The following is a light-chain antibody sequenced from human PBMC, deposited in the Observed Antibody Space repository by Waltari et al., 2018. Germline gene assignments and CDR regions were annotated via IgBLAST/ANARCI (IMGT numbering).Light chain of an antibody. CDR3: QQYYTIPVT. Sequence: DIVMTQSPDSLAVSLGERATINCKSSQSVLYSPNTKNYLAWYQQKPGQPPKMLIYWASTRESGVPDRFSGSGSGTDFTLTISSLQAEDVAVYYCQQYYTIPVTFGQGTKVEIK. CDR2: WAS. V-gene: IGKV4-1*01. J-gene: IGKJ1*01. CDR1: QSVLYSPNTKNY.